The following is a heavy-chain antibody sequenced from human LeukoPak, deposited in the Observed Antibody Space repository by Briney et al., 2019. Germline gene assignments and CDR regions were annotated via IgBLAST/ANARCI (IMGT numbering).Heavy chain of an antibody. CDR1: GFTFSSYG. Sequence: PGGSLRLSCAASGFTFSSYGMHWVRQAPGKGLEWVAVIWYDGSNKYYADSVKGRFTISRDNSKNTLYLQMNSLRAEDTAVYYCARDRLQWFGTDAFDIWGQGTMVTVSS. D-gene: IGHD3-10*01. J-gene: IGHJ3*02. CDR3: ARDRLQWFGTDAFDI. CDR2: IWYDGSNK. V-gene: IGHV3-33*01.